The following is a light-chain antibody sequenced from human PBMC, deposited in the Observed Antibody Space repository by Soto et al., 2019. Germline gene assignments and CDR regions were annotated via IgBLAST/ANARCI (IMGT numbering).Light chain of an antibody. CDR3: QQYNNWPPLT. CDR2: GAS. CDR1: QSVGSN. J-gene: IGKJ4*01. Sequence: EIVMTQSPATLSVSPGERATLSCRASQSVGSNLAWYQQTPGQAPRLLIYGASTRATGIPARFSGSGTGTEFTLTISSLQSEDFAVYYCQQYNNWPPLTFGGGTKVEIK. V-gene: IGKV3-15*01.